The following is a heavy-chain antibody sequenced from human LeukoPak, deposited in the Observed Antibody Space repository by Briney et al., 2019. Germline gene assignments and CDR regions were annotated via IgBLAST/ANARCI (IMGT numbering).Heavy chain of an antibody. J-gene: IGHJ3*01. D-gene: IGHD3-9*01. V-gene: IGHV4-59*08. CDR2: KYYAGST. CDR3: ARHRFAWYDFDV. CDR1: GASINDHY. Sequence: SETLSLTCTVSGASINDHYWSWIRQPPGKGLEWIGYKYYAGSTSTNPSLESRVTISVDTSKDQFSLNLYSVTAADTAVYYCARHRFAWYDFDVWGQGTRVTVS.